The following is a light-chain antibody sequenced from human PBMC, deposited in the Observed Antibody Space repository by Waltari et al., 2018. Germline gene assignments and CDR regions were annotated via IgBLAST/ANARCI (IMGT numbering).Light chain of an antibody. V-gene: IGKV1-39*01. J-gene: IGKJ5*01. Sequence: DIQITQSSSSLSASVGDRVTITCRASQTINKFLNWYQHKPGKAPKLLIYGASSLYSGVPSRFSGSGSGTDFSLTINGLQPEDSATYYCQQSYSPPQNTFGQGTQVEI. CDR1: QTINKF. CDR3: QQSYSPPQNT. CDR2: GAS.